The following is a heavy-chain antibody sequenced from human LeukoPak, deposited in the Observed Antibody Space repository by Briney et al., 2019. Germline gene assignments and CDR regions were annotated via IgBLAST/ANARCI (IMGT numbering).Heavy chain of an antibody. CDR1: GFTFSRFW. CDR2: IKPDGSEI. Sequence: GGSLRLSCAASGFTFSRFWMSWVRQAPGKGLEWVANIKPDGSEIYYVDSVKGRFTISRDNAKNTLYLQLNSLRAEDTAVYYCAKDSPSRTATTEVPVDYWGQGTLVTVSS. D-gene: IGHD1/OR15-1a*01. V-gene: IGHV3-7*01. CDR3: AKDSPSRTATTEVPVDY. J-gene: IGHJ4*02.